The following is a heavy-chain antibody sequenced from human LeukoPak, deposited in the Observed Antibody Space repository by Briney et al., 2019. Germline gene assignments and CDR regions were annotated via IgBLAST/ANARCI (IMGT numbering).Heavy chain of an antibody. Sequence: PGGSLRLSCAASGFSFNSHGMHWVRQAPDKGLEWVAVISDDGSKGYYADSVKGRFTISRDNSKNTLYLQMNSLRAEDTAVYYCAKDRIGYSFDYWGQGTLVTVSS. V-gene: IGHV3-30*18. CDR1: GFSFNSHG. D-gene: IGHD5-24*01. CDR2: ISDDGSKG. J-gene: IGHJ4*02. CDR3: AKDRIGYSFDY.